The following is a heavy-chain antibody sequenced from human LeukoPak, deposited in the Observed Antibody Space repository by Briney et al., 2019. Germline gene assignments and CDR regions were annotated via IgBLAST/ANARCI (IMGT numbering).Heavy chain of an antibody. CDR3: AKDLQDTAMVDH. V-gene: IGHV3-30-3*01. Sequence: GGSLRLSCAASGFTFSSYAMHWVRQAPGKGLEWVAVISYDGSNKYYADSVKGRFTISRDNSKNTLYLQMNSLRAEDTAVYYCAKDLQDTAMVDHWGQGTLVTVSS. CDR2: ISYDGSNK. D-gene: IGHD5-18*01. J-gene: IGHJ4*02. CDR1: GFTFSSYA.